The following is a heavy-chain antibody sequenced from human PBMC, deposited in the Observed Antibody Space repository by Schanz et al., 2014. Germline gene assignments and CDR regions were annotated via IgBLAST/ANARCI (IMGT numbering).Heavy chain of an antibody. CDR3: ARVRSEDYYGMDV. CDR2: INPNSGGT. CDR1: GYSFTGYY. Sequence: QVQLVQSGAEVKKPGASVKVSCKASGYSFTGYYMHWVRQAPGLGPEWMGRINPNSGGTKYAQKFQGGVTMTTDTSISTAYMELSRLRSDDTAVYYCARVRSEDYYGMDVWGQGTTVTVSS. J-gene: IGHJ6*02. V-gene: IGHV1-2*06.